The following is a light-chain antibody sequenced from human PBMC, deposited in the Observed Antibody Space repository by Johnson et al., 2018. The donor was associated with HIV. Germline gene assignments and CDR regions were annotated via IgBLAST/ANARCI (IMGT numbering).Light chain of an antibody. CDR1: SSTIGNND. V-gene: IGLV1-51*02. CDR3: GTWDSSLGAWV. J-gene: IGLJ1*01. CDR2: KND. Sequence: QSVLTQPPSVSAAPGQKVTISCSGSSSTIGNNDVSWYQLLPGTAPKLLIYKNDQRPSGIPDRFSGSKSGTSATLGITGLQTGDEADYYCGTWDSSLGAWVFGTGTKVTVL.